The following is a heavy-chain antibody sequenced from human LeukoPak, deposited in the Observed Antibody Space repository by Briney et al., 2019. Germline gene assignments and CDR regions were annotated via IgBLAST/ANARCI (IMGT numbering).Heavy chain of an antibody. D-gene: IGHD3-22*01. CDR2: INPNSGGT. Sequence: ASVKVSCKASGYTFTGYYMHWVRQAPGQGLEWMGWINPNSGGTNYAQKFQVRVTMTRDTSISTAYMELRRLRSDDTAVYYCARAGYYYDSSGYPSYYYYYYMDVWGKGTTVTISS. CDR3: ARAGYYYDSSGYPSYYYYYYMDV. CDR1: GYTFTGYY. V-gene: IGHV1-2*02. J-gene: IGHJ6*03.